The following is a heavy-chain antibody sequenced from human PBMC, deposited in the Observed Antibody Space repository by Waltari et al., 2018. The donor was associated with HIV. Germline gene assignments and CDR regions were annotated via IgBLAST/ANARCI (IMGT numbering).Heavy chain of an antibody. V-gene: IGHV3-48*04. CDR1: GFTFSSYN. D-gene: IGHD1-1*01. Sequence: EVQLVESGGGLVQPGGSLRLSCVASGFTFSSYNMNWVRQAPGKGLEWLSYITSSGYTIYYADSVDGRFTVSRDNAKNSLYLQMNSLRAEDTAVYYCARTTHGIDFWGQGTLVTVSS. CDR2: ITSSGYTI. J-gene: IGHJ4*02. CDR3: ARTTHGIDF.